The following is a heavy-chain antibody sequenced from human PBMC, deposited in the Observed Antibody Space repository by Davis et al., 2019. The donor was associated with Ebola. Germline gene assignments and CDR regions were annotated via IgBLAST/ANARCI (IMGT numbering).Heavy chain of an antibody. J-gene: IGHJ4*02. CDR3: ARDPGLTYYYDSSGYFFDY. CDR1: GYTFTSYG. D-gene: IGHD3-22*01. Sequence: ASVKVSCKASGYTFTSYGISWVRQAPGQGLEWMGWISAYNGNTNYAQKLQGRVTMTTDTSTSTAYMELRSLRSDDTAVYYCARDPGLTYYYDSSGYFFDYWGQGTLVTVSS. CDR2: ISAYNGNT. V-gene: IGHV1-18*01.